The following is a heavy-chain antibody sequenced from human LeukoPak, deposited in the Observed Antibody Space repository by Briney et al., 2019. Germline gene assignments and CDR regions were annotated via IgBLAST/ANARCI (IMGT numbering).Heavy chain of an antibody. J-gene: IGHJ4*02. Sequence: GASVKVSCKASGYTCTGYYMHWVRQAPGQGPEWMGWINPNSGDTKYAQKFQGRVTMTRDTSISTAYMELSRLRSDDTAVYYCATQRGSYLWGTDFDYWGQGTLVTVSS. D-gene: IGHD3-16*01. CDR3: ATQRGSYLWGTDFDY. CDR1: GYTCTGYY. CDR2: INPNSGDT. V-gene: IGHV1-2*02.